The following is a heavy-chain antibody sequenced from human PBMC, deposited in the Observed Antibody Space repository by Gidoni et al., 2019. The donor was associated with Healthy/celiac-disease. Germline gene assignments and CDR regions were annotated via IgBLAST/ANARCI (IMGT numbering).Heavy chain of an antibody. CDR2: ISGSGGST. CDR3: AKDVGATTSYYYGMDV. D-gene: IGHD1-26*01. CDR1: GFTFSSYA. Sequence: EVQLVESGGGLVQPGETLRLSCAASGFTFSSYAMGWVRQAPGKGLEWVSAISGSGGSTYYADSVKGRFTISRDNSKNTLYLQMNSLRAEDTAVYYCAKDVGATTSYYYGMDVWGQGTTVTVSS. V-gene: IGHV3-23*04. J-gene: IGHJ6*02.